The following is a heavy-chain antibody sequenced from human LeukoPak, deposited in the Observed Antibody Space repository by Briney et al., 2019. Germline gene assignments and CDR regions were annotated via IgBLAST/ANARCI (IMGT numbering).Heavy chain of an antibody. CDR1: GFSLSNSN. J-gene: IGHJ4*02. CDR3: ARDSGYSYADDY. Sequence: GGSLRLSCAASGFSLSNSNMNWVRQAPGKGLEWVSFISSSSSTIYYADSVKGRFTISRDNAKNSLYLQMNNLRDEDTAVYYCARDSGYSYADDYWGQGTLVTVSS. CDR2: ISSSSSTI. V-gene: IGHV3-48*02. D-gene: IGHD5-18*01.